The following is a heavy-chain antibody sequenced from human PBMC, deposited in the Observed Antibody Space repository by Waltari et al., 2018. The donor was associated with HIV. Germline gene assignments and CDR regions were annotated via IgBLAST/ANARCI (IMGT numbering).Heavy chain of an antibody. D-gene: IGHD5-12*01. CDR2: ISSDGRAT. CDR3: ARGVTVATITPFDQ. Sequence: VQRVESGGGLVRPGGSQRLSAEPPGSPLGSSWRHWVPPLPGKGLEWVARISSDGRATTYVDSVKGRFTVSRDNAKNTLSLQMNSLRAEDTAVYYCARGVTVATITPFDQWGQGTLVTVSS. J-gene: IGHJ4*02. V-gene: IGHV3-74*01. CDR1: GSPLGSSW.